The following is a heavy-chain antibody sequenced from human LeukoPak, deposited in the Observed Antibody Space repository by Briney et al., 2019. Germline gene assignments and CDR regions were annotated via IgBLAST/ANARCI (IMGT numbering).Heavy chain of an antibody. CDR3: AKDEASSAEYYFDF. CDR2: ISGRGGST. Sequence: PGGSLRLSCTASGFTFTNYAMNWVRQAPGKGLEWVSGISGRGGSTYHADSVKGRFTISRDNSKNTLYLQMNSLRAEDTAVYYCAKDEASSAEYYFDFWGQETLVTVSS. V-gene: IGHV3-23*01. CDR1: GFTFTNYA. J-gene: IGHJ4*02.